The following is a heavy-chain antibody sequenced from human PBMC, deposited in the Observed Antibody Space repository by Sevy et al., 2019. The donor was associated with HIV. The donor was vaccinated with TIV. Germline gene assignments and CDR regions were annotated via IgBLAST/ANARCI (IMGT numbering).Heavy chain of an antibody. CDR1: GFTFAKYS. CDR2: FSFGCGRI. CDR3: AREGCTQPHDY. V-gene: IGHV3-23*01. J-gene: IGHJ4*02. Sequence: GESLKISCAASGFTFAKYSMSWLRQAPGKGLEWVSTFSFGCGRINYADSVKGRFTISRDDSKNPLYLQMNRLRAEDTATYFCAREGCTQPHDYWGQGTLVTVSS.